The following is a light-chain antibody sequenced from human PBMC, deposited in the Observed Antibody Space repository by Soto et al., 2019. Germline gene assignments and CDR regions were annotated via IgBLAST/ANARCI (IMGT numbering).Light chain of an antibody. Sequence: DIQMTQSPSSLAASVGDRVTITCRASQCIIDYLAWYQQKPGKAPKLLIYAASTLQSGVPSRFSGSGAGTDFTLTISSLQPEDFATYYCQKYNSAPRTFGQGTKVEIK. CDR2: AAS. CDR3: QKYNSAPRT. CDR1: QCIIDY. V-gene: IGKV1-27*01. J-gene: IGKJ1*01.